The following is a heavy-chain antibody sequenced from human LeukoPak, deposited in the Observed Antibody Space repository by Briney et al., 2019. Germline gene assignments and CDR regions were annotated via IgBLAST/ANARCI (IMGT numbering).Heavy chain of an antibody. V-gene: IGHV3-53*01. CDR2: IYSGGST. CDR1: GYTFSSYA. D-gene: IGHD3-3*01. CDR3: ARDQITYYDFWRAEGVTTD. J-gene: IGHJ4*02. Sequence: PGGSLRLSCAASGYTFSSYAMSWVRQAPGKGLEWVSVIYSGGSTYYADSVKGRFTISRDNSKNTLYLQMNSLRAEDTAVYYCARDQITYYDFWRAEGVTTDWGQGTLVTVSS.